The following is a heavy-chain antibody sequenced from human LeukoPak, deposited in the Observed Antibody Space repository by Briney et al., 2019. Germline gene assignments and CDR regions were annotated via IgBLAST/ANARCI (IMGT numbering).Heavy chain of an antibody. CDR1: GGSIGSYY. D-gene: IGHD3-22*01. CDR2: IYTSGGT. Sequence: SSETLSLTCTVSGGSIGSYYWSWIREPAGKGLEWMGRIYTSGGTVYNPSLKSRVTMSVDTSKNQFSLKLSSVTAADTAVYYCARGVFYYDTSGRGYYFDYWGQGTLVTVSS. CDR3: ARGVFYYDTSGRGYYFDY. J-gene: IGHJ4*02. V-gene: IGHV4-4*07.